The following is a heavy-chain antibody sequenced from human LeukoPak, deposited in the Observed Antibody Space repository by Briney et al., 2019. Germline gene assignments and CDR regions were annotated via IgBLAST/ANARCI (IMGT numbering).Heavy chain of an antibody. CDR2: IRYDGSNK. Sequence: QSGGSLRLSCAASGFTFSSYGMHWVRQAPGKGLEWVAFIRYDGSNKYYADSVKGRFTISRDNSKNTLYLQMNSLRAEDTAVYYCAKDRSALRYFDWLLYYWGQGTLVTVSS. CDR1: GFTFSSYG. V-gene: IGHV3-30*02. D-gene: IGHD3-9*01. J-gene: IGHJ4*02. CDR3: AKDRSALRYFDWLLYY.